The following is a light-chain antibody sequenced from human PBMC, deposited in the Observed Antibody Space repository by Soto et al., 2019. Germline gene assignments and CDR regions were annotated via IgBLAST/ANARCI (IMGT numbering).Light chain of an antibody. CDR1: QSINRY. V-gene: IGKV3-15*01. J-gene: IGKJ1*01. CDR2: GAS. CDR3: HRYNGWPWR. Sequence: TQSPASLSVSPRETATLSCRASQSINRYLAWYQHKPGQAPRLLIHGASTRATGVPARFSGSGSGTEFTLTITGLQSEDSAIYYGHRYNGWPWRFGQG.